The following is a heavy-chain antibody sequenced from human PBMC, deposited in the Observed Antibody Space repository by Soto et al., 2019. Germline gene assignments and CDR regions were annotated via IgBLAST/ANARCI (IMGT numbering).Heavy chain of an antibody. J-gene: IGHJ5*02. V-gene: IGHV3-33*01. D-gene: IGHD3-10*01. Sequence: QVQLVESGGGVVQPGRSLRLSCAASGFTFSSYGMHWVRQAPGKGLEWVAVIWYDGSNKYYADSVKGRFTISRDNSKTTLYLQMPGLSAEATAVYSCARDRGSYYYGAGSYFHWFDPWGQGTLVTVSS. CDR2: IWYDGSNK. CDR3: ARDRGSYYYGAGSYFHWFDP. CDR1: GFTFSSYG.